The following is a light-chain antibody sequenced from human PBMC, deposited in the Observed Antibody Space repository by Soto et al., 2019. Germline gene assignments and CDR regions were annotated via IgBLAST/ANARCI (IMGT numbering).Light chain of an antibody. CDR2: EVS. Sequence: QSALTQPASVAGYPGPSITVYFTGTTSDVGGHNYVSCYQQHPGKAHQLMIYEVSTRPSGVSNRFSGPKSGNTASLTISRIQGEDEAEYGWSAYGRGSTGAFGGGT. V-gene: IGLV2-14*01. J-gene: IGLJ3*02. CDR3: SAYGRGSTGA. CDR1: TSDVGGHNY.